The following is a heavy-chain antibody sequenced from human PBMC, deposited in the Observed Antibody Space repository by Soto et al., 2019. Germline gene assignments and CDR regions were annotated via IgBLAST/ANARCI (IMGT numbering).Heavy chain of an antibody. CDR3: AHESLAAAGDY. J-gene: IGHJ4*02. D-gene: IGHD6-13*01. Sequence: QITLKESGPTLVKPTQTLTLTCTFSGFSLSTSGVGVGWIRQPPGKALEWLALIYWDDDKRYSPSLKSRLTXTXXTSKNQVVLTMTNMDPVDTATYYCAHESLAAAGDYWGQGTLVTVSS. CDR2: IYWDDDK. V-gene: IGHV2-5*02. CDR1: GFSLSTSGVG.